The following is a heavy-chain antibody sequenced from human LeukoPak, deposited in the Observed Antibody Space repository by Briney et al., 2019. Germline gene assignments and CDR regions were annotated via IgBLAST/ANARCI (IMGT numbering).Heavy chain of an antibody. V-gene: IGHV3-74*01. D-gene: IGHD3-22*01. Sequence: PGGSLRLSCAASGFTFSSHLMHWVRRAPGKGLVWVSRISSDGTYTNYADSVRGRFTISRDNSKNTLYLQMNSLRAEDTAVYYCARERGDYYDSSGQGVLAYWGQGTLVTVSS. CDR1: GFTFSSHL. J-gene: IGHJ4*02. CDR2: ISSDGTYT. CDR3: ARERGDYYDSSGQGVLAY.